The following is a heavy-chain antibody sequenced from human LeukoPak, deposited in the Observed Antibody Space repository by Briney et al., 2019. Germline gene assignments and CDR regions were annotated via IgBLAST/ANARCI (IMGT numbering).Heavy chain of an antibody. CDR3: ASGSGYYDFWSGYYKDYYYYMDV. Sequence: SQTLSLTCTVSGGSISSGGYYWSWIRQHPGKGLEWIGYIYYSGSTYYNPSLKSRVTISVDTSKNQFSLKLSSVTAADTAVYYCASGSGYYDFWSGYYKDYYYYMDVWGKGTTVTVSS. J-gene: IGHJ6*03. D-gene: IGHD3-3*01. V-gene: IGHV4-31*03. CDR2: IYYSGST. CDR1: GGSISSGGYY.